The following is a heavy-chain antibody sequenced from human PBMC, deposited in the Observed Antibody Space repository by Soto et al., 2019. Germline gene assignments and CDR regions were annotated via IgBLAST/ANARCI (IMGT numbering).Heavy chain of an antibody. CDR2: IIPIFGTA. V-gene: IGHV1-69*01. J-gene: IGHJ5*01. CDR3: ARDPRTCGGDCYSLYNWFES. CDR1: GGTFSSYA. Sequence: QVQLVQSGAEVKKPGSSVKVSCKASGGTFSSYAISWVRQAPGQGLEWMGGIIPIFGTAHYAQKFQGRVRILADESTSTAYMELSSLRSEDTAVYYCARDPRTCGGDCYSLYNWFESWGQGTLVTVSS. D-gene: IGHD2-21*02.